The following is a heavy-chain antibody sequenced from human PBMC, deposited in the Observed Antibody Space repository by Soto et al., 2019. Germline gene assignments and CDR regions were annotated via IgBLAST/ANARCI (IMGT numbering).Heavy chain of an antibody. CDR2: IKQDGSEK. Sequence: GGSLRLSCAAFGFTFSNYWMHWVRQAPGKGLEWVANIKQDGSEKYYVDSVKGRFTISRDNAKNTLYLHMNSLRAEDTAVYYCVRDMHLWRLGSWGQGTLVTVSS. D-gene: IGHD2-21*01. J-gene: IGHJ4*02. V-gene: IGHV3-7*01. CDR1: GFTFSNYW. CDR3: VRDMHLWRLGS.